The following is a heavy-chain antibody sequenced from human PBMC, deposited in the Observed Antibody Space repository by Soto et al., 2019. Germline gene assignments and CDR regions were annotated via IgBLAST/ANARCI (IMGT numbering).Heavy chain of an antibody. CDR3: ATSAPDIVVVVAATPGAPYYYGMDV. D-gene: IGHD2-15*01. CDR2: FDPEDGET. V-gene: IGHV1-24*01. Sequence: ASVKVSCKVSGYTLTELSMHWVRQAPGKGLERMRGFDPEDGETIYAQKFQGRVTMTEDTSTDTAYMELSSLRSEDTAVYYCATSAPDIVVVVAATPGAPYYYGMDVWGQGTTVTVSS. CDR1: GYTLTELS. J-gene: IGHJ6*02.